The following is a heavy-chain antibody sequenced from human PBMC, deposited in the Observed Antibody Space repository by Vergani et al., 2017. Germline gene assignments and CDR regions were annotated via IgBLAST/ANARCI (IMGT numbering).Heavy chain of an antibody. CDR3: ASLGRGDLGSGASNY. V-gene: IGHV3-33*01. CDR1: GFTFSSYG. J-gene: IGHJ4*02. Sequence: QVQLVESGGGVVQPGRSLRLSCAASGFTFSSYGMHWVRQAPGKGLEWVAVIWYDGSNNYYADSVKGRFTISRDNSKNTLYLQMNSLRAEDTAVYYCASLGRGDLGSGASNYWGQGTLVTVSS. D-gene: IGHD3-10*01. CDR2: IWYDGSNN.